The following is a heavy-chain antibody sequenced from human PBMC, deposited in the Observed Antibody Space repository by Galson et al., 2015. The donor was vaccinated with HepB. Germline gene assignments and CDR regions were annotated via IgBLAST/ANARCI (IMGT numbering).Heavy chain of an antibody. CDR1: GFTFSSYS. D-gene: IGHD1-26*01. V-gene: IGHV3-21*01. Sequence: SLRLSCAASGFTFSSYSLTWVRQAPGKGLEWVSSISSSNNYIYYADSVKGRFTISRDNAKNSLFLQMNSLRAEDTAVYYCARGGPYSGSSPFDYWGQGTLVTVSS. CDR2: ISSSNNYI. J-gene: IGHJ4*02. CDR3: ARGGPYSGSSPFDY.